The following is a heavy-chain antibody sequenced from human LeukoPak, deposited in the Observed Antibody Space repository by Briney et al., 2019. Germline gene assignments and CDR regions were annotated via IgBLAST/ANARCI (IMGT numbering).Heavy chain of an antibody. V-gene: IGHV3-23*01. D-gene: IGHD3-10*01. J-gene: IGHJ4*02. CDR1: GFTFSSYA. CDR3: ARDTYYGSGSHDY. CDR2: ISGSAIST. Sequence: GGSLRLSCAASGFTFSSYAMTWVRQGPGKGLEWVSGISGSAISTYYADSVKGRFTISRDNSKNTLYLQMNSLRAEDTAVYYCARDTYYGSGSHDYWGQGTLVTVSS.